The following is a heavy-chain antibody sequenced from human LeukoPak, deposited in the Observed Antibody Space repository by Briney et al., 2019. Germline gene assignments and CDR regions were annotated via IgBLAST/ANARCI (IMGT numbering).Heavy chain of an antibody. V-gene: IGHV1-46*01. J-gene: IGHJ4*02. D-gene: IGHD4-17*01. CDR2: INPSGGST. Sequence: GASVKVSCKASGYTFTSYYMHWVRPAPGQGLEGMGIINPSGGSTSYAQKFQGRVTTTRDTSTSTVYMELSSLRSEDTAVYYCGRDWRDNDYGGEGDYWGQGTLVTVSS. CDR1: GYTFTSYY. CDR3: GRDWRDNDYGGEGDY.